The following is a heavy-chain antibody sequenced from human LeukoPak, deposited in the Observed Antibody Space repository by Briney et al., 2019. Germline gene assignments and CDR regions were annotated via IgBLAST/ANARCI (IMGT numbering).Heavy chain of an antibody. V-gene: IGHV4-59*08. CDR1: GGSISSYY. CDR3: ARQTPTRSYGVDV. J-gene: IGHJ6*02. CDR2: IYYSGST. D-gene: IGHD2-2*01. Sequence: SETLSLTCTVSGGSISSYYWSWIRQPPGKGLEWIGYIYYSGSTNYNPSLKSRVTISVDTSKSQFSLKLSSVTAADTAVYYCARQTPTRSYGVDVWGQGTTVTVSS.